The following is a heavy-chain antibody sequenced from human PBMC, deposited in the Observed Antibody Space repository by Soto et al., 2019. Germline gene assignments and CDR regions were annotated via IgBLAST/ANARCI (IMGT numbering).Heavy chain of an antibody. V-gene: IGHV1-69*06. J-gene: IGHJ4*02. CDR2: IIPIFGTA. CDR1: GGTFSSYA. CDR3: AVPGRYGSGSYYY. Sequence: SVKVSCKASGGTFSSYAISWVRQAPGQGLEWMGGIIPIFGTANYAQKFQGRVTITADKSTSTAYMELSSLRSEDTAVYYCAVPGRYGSGSYYYWGQGTLVTVSS. D-gene: IGHD3-10*01.